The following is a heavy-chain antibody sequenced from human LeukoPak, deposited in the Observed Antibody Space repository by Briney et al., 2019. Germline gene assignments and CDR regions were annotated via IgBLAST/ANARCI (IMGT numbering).Heavy chain of an antibody. CDR2: FDPEDGET. CDR1: GYTLTELS. D-gene: IGHD3-9*01. J-gene: IGHJ5*02. Sequence: RASVKVSCKVSGYTLTELSMHWVRQAPGKGLEWMGGFDPEDGETIYAQKFQGRVTMTEDTSTDTAYMELSSLRSEDTAVYYCARVPGVFYDTLTGYGSGWFDPWGQGTLVTVPS. CDR3: ARVPGVFYDTLTGYGSGWFDP. V-gene: IGHV1-24*01.